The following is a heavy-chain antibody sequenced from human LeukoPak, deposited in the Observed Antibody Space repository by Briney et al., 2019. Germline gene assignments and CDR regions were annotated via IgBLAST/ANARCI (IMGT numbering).Heavy chain of an antibody. CDR3: ARVLAAAGTDYFDY. D-gene: IGHD6-13*01. CDR2: IYYSGST. CDR1: GGSISSYY. Sequence: PSETLSLTCTVSGGSISSYYWSWLRQPPGKGLEWIGYIYYSGSTNYNPSLKSRVTISVDTSKNQFSLKLSSVTAADTAVYYCARVLAAAGTDYFDYWGQGTLVTVSS. J-gene: IGHJ4*02. V-gene: IGHV4-59*01.